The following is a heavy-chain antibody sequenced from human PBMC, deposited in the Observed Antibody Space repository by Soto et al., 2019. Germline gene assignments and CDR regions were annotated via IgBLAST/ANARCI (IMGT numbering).Heavy chain of an antibody. CDR2: INPNSGGT. J-gene: IGHJ4*02. CDR3: ARDQNEYYYDSSGSSGY. CDR1: GYTFTGYY. V-gene: IGHV1-2*02. Sequence: ASVKVSCKASGYTFTGYYMHWVRQAPGQGLEWMGWINPNSGGTNYAQKFQGRATMTRDTSISTAYMELSRLRSDDTAAYYCARDQNEYYYDSSGSSGYWGQGTLVTVSS. D-gene: IGHD3-22*01.